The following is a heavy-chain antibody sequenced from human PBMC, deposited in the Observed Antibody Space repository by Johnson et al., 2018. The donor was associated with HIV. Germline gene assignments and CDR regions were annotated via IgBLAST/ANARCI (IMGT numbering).Heavy chain of an antibody. D-gene: IGHD3-16*01. Sequence: VQLVESGGGVVPPGGSLSLSCAASGFRFSNYGIHWVRQAPGKGLEWVKGLEWVAFIQYDGSNEYYADSVKGRFTISRDNSRNTLYLQMNSLRPEDTAVYYGARDKDLGVSFGGVNDAFDMWGQGTLVAVSS. V-gene: IGHV3-30*02. J-gene: IGHJ3*02. CDR2: IQYDGSNE. CDR3: ARDKDLGVSFGGVNDAFDM. CDR1: GFRFSNYG.